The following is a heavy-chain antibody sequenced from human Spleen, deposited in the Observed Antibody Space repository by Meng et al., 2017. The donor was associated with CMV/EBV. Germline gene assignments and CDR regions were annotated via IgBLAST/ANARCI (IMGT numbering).Heavy chain of an antibody. CDR2: LNSDGRTT. CDR3: ARDIRTYNFDY. V-gene: IGHV3-74*01. CDR1: GFTFSNYW. Sequence: GESLKISCAASGFTFSNYWMHWVRQAPGKGLVWVSRLNSDGRTTSYADFVKGRFTISRDDAQNTLYLQMNSLRAEDTAVYYCARDIRTYNFDYWGQGTLVTVSS. D-gene: IGHD2-21*01. J-gene: IGHJ4*02.